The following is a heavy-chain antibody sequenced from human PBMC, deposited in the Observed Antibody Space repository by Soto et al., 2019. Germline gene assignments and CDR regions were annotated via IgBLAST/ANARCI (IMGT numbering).Heavy chain of an antibody. V-gene: IGHV1-69*01. CDR1: GGTFSSYA. D-gene: IGHD3-10*01. J-gene: IGHJ4*02. CDR2: IIPIFGTA. CDR3: ARGNTMVRGVRDY. Sequence: QVQLVQSGAEVKKPGSSVKVSCKASGGTFSSYAISWVRQAPGQGLEWMGGIIPIFGTANYAQKFQGRVTITADEYTSTGYMEVRRLRTEDTAVYYCARGNTMVRGVRDYWGQGTLVTVSS.